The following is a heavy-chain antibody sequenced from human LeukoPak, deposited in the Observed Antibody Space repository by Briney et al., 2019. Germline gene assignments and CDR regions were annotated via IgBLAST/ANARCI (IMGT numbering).Heavy chain of an antibody. CDR2: IYHSGST. Sequence: PSETLSLTCTVSGYSISSGYYWGWIWQPPGKGLEWIGSIYHSGSTYYNPSLKSRVTISVDTSKNQFSLKLSSVTAADTAVYYCAREGGELQGHPFDYWGQGTLVTVSS. D-gene: IGHD1-26*01. V-gene: IGHV4-38-2*02. CDR3: AREGGELQGHPFDY. CDR1: GYSISSGYY. J-gene: IGHJ4*02.